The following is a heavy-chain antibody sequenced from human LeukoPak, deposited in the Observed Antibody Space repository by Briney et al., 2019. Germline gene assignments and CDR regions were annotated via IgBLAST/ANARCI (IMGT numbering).Heavy chain of an antibody. CDR1: GGTFSSYA. D-gene: IGHD3-3*01. J-gene: IGHJ4*02. V-gene: IGHV1-69*05. CDR2: IIPIFGTA. CDR3: ARDPTSGSEYFDY. Sequence: SVKVSCKASGGTFSSYAISWVLQAPGQGLEWMGGIIPIFGTANYAQKFQGRVTITTDESTSTAYMELSSLRSEDTAVYYCARDPTSGSEYFDYWGQGTLVTVSS.